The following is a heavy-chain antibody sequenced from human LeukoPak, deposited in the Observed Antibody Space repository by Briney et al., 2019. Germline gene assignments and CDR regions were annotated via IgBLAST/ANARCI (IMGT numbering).Heavy chain of an antibody. V-gene: IGHV4-39*07. Sequence: PSETLSLTCTVSGGSTSSHYWGWIRQPPGRGLEWIGSIYYGGSTYYNAPLRSRVTTSVDTSKNQFSLKLSSVTAADTAVYYCAKSTYYYDTFVNAFDLWGQGTVVTVST. D-gene: IGHD3-22*01. J-gene: IGHJ3*01. CDR1: GGSTSSHY. CDR3: AKSTYYYDTFVNAFDL. CDR2: IYYGGST.